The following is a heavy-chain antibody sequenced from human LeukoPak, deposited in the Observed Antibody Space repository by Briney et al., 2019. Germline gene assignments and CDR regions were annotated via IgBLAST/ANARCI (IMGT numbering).Heavy chain of an antibody. CDR3: AKDKFPYSNHVSGLDY. J-gene: IGHJ4*02. CDR2: ILYDGSKK. V-gene: IGHV3-30*02. Sequence: GGSLRLSCAASEFTFSSYGMHWVRQAPGKGLEWVAFILYDGSKKYYADSVKGRFTISRDDSKNTLYLQMNSLRAEDTAVYYCAKDKFPYSNHVSGLDYWGQGTLVTVSS. CDR1: EFTFSSYG. D-gene: IGHD4-11*01.